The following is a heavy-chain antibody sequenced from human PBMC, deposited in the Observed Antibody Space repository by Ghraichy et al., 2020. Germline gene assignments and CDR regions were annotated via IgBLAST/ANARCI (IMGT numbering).Heavy chain of an antibody. D-gene: IGHD3-16*01. CDR1: GDSITSHF. CDR3: ARDMRRGDNAYYNGMDV. J-gene: IGHJ6*02. V-gene: IGHV4-59*11. Sequence: SQTLSLTCTVSGDSITSHFWSWIRQSPGKGLEWIGYIYHTGSRNYNPSLKGRLTMSVDTSKNQFSLKLRSVTAADTAVYYCARDMRRGDNAYYNGMDVWGQGTPVTV. CDR2: IYHTGSR.